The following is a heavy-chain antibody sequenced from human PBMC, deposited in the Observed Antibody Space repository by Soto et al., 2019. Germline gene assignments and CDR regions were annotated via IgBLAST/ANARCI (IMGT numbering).Heavy chain of an antibody. Sequence: EVQLVESGGGLVQPGGSLRLSCAASGLTVSSNYMSWVRQAPGKGLEWVSVIYSGGSIYYADSVKGRFIISRDNSKNTVYLQMNSLRAEDTAVYYCARVSMVRGVMITDWYFDLWGRGTLVTVSS. D-gene: IGHD3-10*01. CDR3: ARVSMVRGVMITDWYFDL. CDR1: GLTVSSNY. CDR2: IYSGGSI. J-gene: IGHJ2*01. V-gene: IGHV3-66*01.